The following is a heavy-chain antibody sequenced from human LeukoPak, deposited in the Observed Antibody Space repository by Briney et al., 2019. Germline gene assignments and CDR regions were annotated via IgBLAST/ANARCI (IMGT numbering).Heavy chain of an antibody. CDR1: GYSSTNYG. CDR2: IHICRGNT. CDR3: AKDRPTVYSSSWLHFLDS. J-gene: IGHJ4*02. V-gene: IGHV1-18*01. D-gene: IGHD6-13*01. Sequence: ASVKVSCKASGYSSTNYGISWVRQAPGQGLEWMGWIHICRGNTNYAQKFQGRVTMTTDTSTSTVYMELSSLRSEDTAVYYCAKDRPTVYSSSWLHFLDSWGQGTLVTASS.